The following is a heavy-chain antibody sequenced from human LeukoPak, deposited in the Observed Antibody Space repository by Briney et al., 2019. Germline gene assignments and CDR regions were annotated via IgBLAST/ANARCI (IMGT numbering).Heavy chain of an antibody. CDR2: VNRSGYT. Sequence: SETLSLTCAVSGTSFSSYYWSWIRQPPGKGLEWIGEVNRSGYTNDNPSLKSRVTISVDTSKNQFSLRLRSVTAADTCVYFCARMTTGHDFWGQGTLVTVSS. V-gene: IGHV4-34*01. CDR3: ARMTTGHDF. CDR1: GTSFSSYY. D-gene: IGHD4-17*01. J-gene: IGHJ4*02.